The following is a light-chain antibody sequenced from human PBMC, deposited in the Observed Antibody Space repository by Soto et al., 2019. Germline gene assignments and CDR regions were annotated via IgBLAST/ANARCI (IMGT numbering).Light chain of an antibody. Sequence: DIQMTQSPSSLSASVGDRVTITCRASQGIGNFLGWFQQKPGRAPKRLIYAASSLESGVPSRFSGSGSGTEFTLTISSLQPEDFATYYWLQHNTYPQTFGQGTKVDVK. CDR1: QGIGNF. V-gene: IGKV1-17*01. CDR3: LQHNTYPQT. CDR2: AAS. J-gene: IGKJ1*01.